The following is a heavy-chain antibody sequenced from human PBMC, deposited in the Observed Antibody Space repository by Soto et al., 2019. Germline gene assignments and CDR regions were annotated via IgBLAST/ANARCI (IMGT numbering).Heavy chain of an antibody. V-gene: IGHV1-18*01. D-gene: IGHD3-3*01. Sequence: ASVKVSCKASGYTFTSYGISWVRQAPGQGLEGMGWISAYNGNTNYAQKLQGRVTMTTDTSTSTAYMELRSLRSDDTAVYYCAKTAPNNYDFWSGYFWFDPWGQGTLVTVSS. CDR1: GYTFTSYG. CDR3: AKTAPNNYDFWSGYFWFDP. CDR2: ISAYNGNT. J-gene: IGHJ5*02.